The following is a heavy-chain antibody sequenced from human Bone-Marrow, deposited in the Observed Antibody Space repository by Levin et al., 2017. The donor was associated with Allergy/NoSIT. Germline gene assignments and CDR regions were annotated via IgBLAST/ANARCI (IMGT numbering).Heavy chain of an antibody. Sequence: ASVKVSCKTSGYTFSSHGISWVRQAPGQGLEWMGWISADNGNTNYAQKFQGRVSMTTDRSTNTAYMELRSLRSDDTAVYYCARRASGDSVQQGMWRHYYYYMDVWGKGTTVTVSS. CDR3: ARRASGDSVQQGMWRHYYYYMDV. J-gene: IGHJ6*03. CDR1: GYTFSSHG. D-gene: IGHD4-17*01. CDR2: ISADNGNT. V-gene: IGHV1-18*01.